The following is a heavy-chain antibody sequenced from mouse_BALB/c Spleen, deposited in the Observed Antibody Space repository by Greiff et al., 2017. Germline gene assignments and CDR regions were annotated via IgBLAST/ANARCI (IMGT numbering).Heavy chain of an antibody. CDR2: INSNGGST. Sequence: EVKVVESGGGLVQPGGSLKLSCAASGFTFSSYGMSWVRQTPDKRLELVATINSNGGSTYYPDSVKGRFTISRDNAKNTLYLQMSSLKSEDTAMYYCARSSYYYGSTPFAYWGQGTLVTVSA. D-gene: IGHD1-1*01. J-gene: IGHJ3*01. V-gene: IGHV5-6-3*01. CDR1: GFTFSSYG. CDR3: ARSSYYYGSTPFAY.